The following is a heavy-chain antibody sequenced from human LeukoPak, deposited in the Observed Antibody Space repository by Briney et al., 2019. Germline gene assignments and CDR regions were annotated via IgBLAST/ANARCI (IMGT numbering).Heavy chain of an antibody. CDR2: ISSSSSYI. CDR1: GFTFSSYS. D-gene: IGHD3-10*01. Sequence: GGSLRLSCAASGFTFSSYSMNWVRQAPGKGLEWVSSISSSSSYIYYADSVKGRFTISRDNAKNSLYLQMNSLRVEDTAVYYCARGDFYGSGTSFIDAFDIWGQGTMVTVSS. CDR3: ARGDFYGSGTSFIDAFDI. J-gene: IGHJ3*02. V-gene: IGHV3-21*01.